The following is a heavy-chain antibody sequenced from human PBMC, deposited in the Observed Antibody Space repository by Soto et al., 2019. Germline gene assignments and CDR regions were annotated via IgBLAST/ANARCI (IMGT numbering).Heavy chain of an antibody. CDR2: IYYSGST. CDR3: AFSGSRDGYNLGGGLAFDI. Sequence: SETLSLTCTVSGGSISSGDYYWSWIRQPPGKGLEWIGYIYYSGSTCYNPSLKSRVTISVDTSKNQFSLKLSSVTAADTAVYYCAFSGSRDGYNLGGGLAFDIWGRGTMVTVSS. D-gene: IGHD5-12*01. CDR1: GGSISSGDYY. V-gene: IGHV4-30-4*01. J-gene: IGHJ3*02.